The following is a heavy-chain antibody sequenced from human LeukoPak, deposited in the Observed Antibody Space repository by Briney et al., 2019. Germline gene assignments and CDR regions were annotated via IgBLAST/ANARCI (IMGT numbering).Heavy chain of an antibody. Sequence: GGSLRLSCAASGFTFSTYGMHWVRQAPGKGLEWVAVISYDGSNKYYADSVKGRFTISRDNSKNTLYLQMNSLRAEDTAVYYCARDDYGDYWGQGTLVTVSS. CDR1: GFTFSTYG. J-gene: IGHJ4*02. CDR2: ISYDGSNK. V-gene: IGHV3-30*19. CDR3: ARDDYGDY.